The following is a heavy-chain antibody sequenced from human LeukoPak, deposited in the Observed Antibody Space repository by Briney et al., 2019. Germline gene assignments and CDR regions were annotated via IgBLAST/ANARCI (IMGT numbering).Heavy chain of an antibody. CDR2: INHSGST. D-gene: IGHD6-13*01. CDR1: GGSFSGYY. J-gene: IGHJ4*02. CDR3: ARLLYSSSWSFDY. Sequence: SETLSLTCAVYGGSFSGYYWSWIRQPPGKGLEWIGEINHSGSTNYNPSLKSRVTISVDTSKNQFSLKLSSVTAADTAVYYCARLLYSSSWSFDYWGQGTLVTVSS. V-gene: IGHV4-34*01.